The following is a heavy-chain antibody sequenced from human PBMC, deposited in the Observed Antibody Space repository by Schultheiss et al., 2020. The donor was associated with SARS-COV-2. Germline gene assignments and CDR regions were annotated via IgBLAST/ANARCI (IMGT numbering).Heavy chain of an antibody. V-gene: IGHV1-2*04. CDR1: GYTFTSYD. CDR3: ARDFSSQAAMSSPAFDY. J-gene: IGHJ4*02. CDR2: INPNSGGT. D-gene: IGHD2-2*01. Sequence: ASVKVSCKASGYTFTSYDINWVRQAPGQGLEWMGWINPNSGGTNYAQKFQGWVTMTRDTSISTAYMELSRLRSDDTAVYYCARDFSSQAAMSSPAFDYWGQGTLVTVSS.